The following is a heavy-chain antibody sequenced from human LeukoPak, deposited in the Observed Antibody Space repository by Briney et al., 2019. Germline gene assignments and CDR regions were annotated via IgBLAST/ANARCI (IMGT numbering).Heavy chain of an antibody. CDR2: ISYGGSNK. Sequence: GRSLRLSCAASGFTFSSYAMHWVRQAPGKGLEWVAVISYGGSNKYYADSVKGRFTISRDNSKNTLYLQMNSLRAEDTAVFYCAKGGENGSFDYWGQGTLVIVSS. CDR1: GFTFSSYA. D-gene: IGHD3-10*01. V-gene: IGHV3-30-3*01. CDR3: AKGGENGSFDY. J-gene: IGHJ4*02.